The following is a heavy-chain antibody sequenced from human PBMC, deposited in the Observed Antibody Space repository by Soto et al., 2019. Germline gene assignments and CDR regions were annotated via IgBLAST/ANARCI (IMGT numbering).Heavy chain of an antibody. Sequence: QVQLVQSGAEVKKPGASVKVACKASGFTFTSYAMHWVRQAPGQRLEWMGWINAGNGNTKYSQKFQGRVTITRDTSASTAYMELSSLRSEDTAVYYCARDLEDSGSYLVMDVWGQGTTVTVSS. V-gene: IGHV1-3*01. J-gene: IGHJ6*02. CDR1: GFTFTSYA. CDR3: ARDLEDSGSYLVMDV. D-gene: IGHD1-26*01. CDR2: INAGNGNT.